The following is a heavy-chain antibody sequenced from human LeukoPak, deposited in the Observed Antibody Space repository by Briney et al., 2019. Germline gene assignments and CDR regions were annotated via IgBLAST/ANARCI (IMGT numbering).Heavy chain of an antibody. CDR1: GGSISSGGYS. Sequence: SQTLSLTCAVSGGSISSGGYSWNWIRQYPGKGLEWIGYISHSGRTYYNPSLEGRASMSMDMSKNQFSLRLSSVTAADTAVYYCARDNWNYGSSMDVWGQGTTVTVSS. CDR2: ISHSGRT. V-gene: IGHV4-31*11. D-gene: IGHD1-7*01. J-gene: IGHJ6*02. CDR3: ARDNWNYGSSMDV.